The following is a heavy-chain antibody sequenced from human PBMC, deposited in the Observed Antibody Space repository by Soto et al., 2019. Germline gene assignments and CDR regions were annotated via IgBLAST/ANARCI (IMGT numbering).Heavy chain of an antibody. CDR2: IKQDGSEK. V-gene: IGHV3-7*04. D-gene: IGHD3-22*01. Sequence: EVQLVESGGGLVQPGGSLRLSCAASGFTFSSYWMSWVRQAPGKGLEWVANIKQDGSEKYYVDSVKGRFTISRDNAKNSLYLQMNSLRAEDTAVYYCARARADYYDSSGYPLGYWGQGTLVTFTS. J-gene: IGHJ4*02. CDR3: ARARADYYDSSGYPLGY. CDR1: GFTFSSYW.